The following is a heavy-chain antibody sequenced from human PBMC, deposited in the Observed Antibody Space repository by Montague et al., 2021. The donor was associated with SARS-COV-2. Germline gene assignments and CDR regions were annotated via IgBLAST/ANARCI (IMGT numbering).Heavy chain of an antibody. J-gene: IGHJ4*02. CDR3: ARVFPRWLQFDPYFDY. D-gene: IGHD5-24*01. CDR2: IYYSGST. CDR1: GGSISSYY. V-gene: IGHV4-59*01. Sequence: SETLSLTCTVSGGSISSYYWSWIRQPPGKGLEWIGYIYYSGSTNYNTSLKSRVTISVDTSKNQFSLKLSSVTAADTAVYYCARVFPRWLQFDPYFDYWGQGTLVTVSP.